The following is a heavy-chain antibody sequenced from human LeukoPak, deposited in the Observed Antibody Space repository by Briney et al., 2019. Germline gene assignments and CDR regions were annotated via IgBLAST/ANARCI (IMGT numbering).Heavy chain of an antibody. CDR1: GFTFSDYY. CDR2: ISSSGSTI. CDR3: ARGATPVYYYYMDV. D-gene: IGHD2-15*01. J-gene: IGHJ6*03. V-gene: IGHV3-11*04. Sequence: GGSLRLSCAASGFTFSDYYMSWIRQAPGKGLEWVSYISSSGSTIYYADSVKGRFTISRDNAKNSLYLQMNSLRAEDTAVYYCARGATPVYYYYMDVWGKGTTVTVSS.